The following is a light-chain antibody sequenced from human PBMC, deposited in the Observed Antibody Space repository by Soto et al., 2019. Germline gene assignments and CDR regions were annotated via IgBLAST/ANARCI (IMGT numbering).Light chain of an antibody. V-gene: IGKV1-5*03. CDR1: QSISSW. CDR2: KAS. J-gene: IGKJ1*01. CDR3: QQYNSYRRT. Sequence: DIQMTQSPSTLSSSVGDRVTITCRASQSISSWLAWYQQKPGKDPRLLIYKASSIESGVPSRFSGSGSGTEFTLTISSLQPDDFATYYCQQYNSYRRTFGQGTKVEIK.